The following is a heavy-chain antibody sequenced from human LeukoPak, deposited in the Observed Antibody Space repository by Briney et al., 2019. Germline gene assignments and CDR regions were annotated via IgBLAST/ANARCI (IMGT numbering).Heavy chain of an antibody. CDR2: IHPGDSDI. CDR1: GYTFTSHW. CDR3: ARGYSSSWFYFDY. V-gene: IGHV5-51*01. D-gene: IGHD6-13*01. Sequence: GESLKISCKGSGYTFTSHWIAWMRQMPGKGLEWMGIIHPGDSDIRYSPSFQGQATISADKSISAAYLQWSSLKASDTAMYYCARGYSSSWFYFDYWGQGTLVSVSS. J-gene: IGHJ4*02.